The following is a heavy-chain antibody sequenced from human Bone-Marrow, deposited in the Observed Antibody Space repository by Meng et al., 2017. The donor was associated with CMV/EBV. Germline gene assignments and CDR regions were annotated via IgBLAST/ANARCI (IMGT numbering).Heavy chain of an antibody. CDR2: ISSSSSYI. CDR1: GFTFSSYS. J-gene: IGHJ6*02. CDR3: ARGGYSGYDYEHGMDV. D-gene: IGHD5-12*01. V-gene: IGHV3-21*01. Sequence: LSLTCAASGFTFSSYSMNWVRQAPGKGLEWVSSISSSSSYIYYADSVKGRFTISRDNAKNSLYLQMSSLRAEDTAVYYCARGGYSGYDYEHGMDVWGQGTTVTVSS.